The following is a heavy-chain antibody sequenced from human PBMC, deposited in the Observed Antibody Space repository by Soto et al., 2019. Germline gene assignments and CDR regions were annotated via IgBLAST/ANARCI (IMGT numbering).Heavy chain of an antibody. J-gene: IGHJ4*02. CDR1: GFTFTRYS. CDR3: ARESEDLTSNFDY. V-gene: IGHV3-21*06. Sequence: VGSLRLSCAASGFTFTRYSMNWVRQAPGKGLEWVSSISSTTNYIYYGDSMKGRFTISRDNAKNSLNLEMNSLRAEDTAVYYCARESEDLTSNFDYWGQGTLVTVSS. CDR2: ISSTTNYI.